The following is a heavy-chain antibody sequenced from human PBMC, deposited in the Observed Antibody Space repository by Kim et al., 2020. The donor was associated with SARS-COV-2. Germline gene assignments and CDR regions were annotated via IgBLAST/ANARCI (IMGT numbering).Heavy chain of an antibody. D-gene: IGHD3-10*01. J-gene: IGHJ4*02. CDR1: GGSFSGYY. CDR3: ARRHYGSGSSPFDY. V-gene: IGHV4-34*01. Sequence: SETLSLTCAVYGGSFSGYYWSWIRQPPGKGLEWIGEINHSGSTNYNPSLKSRVTISVDTSKNQFSLKLSSVTAADTAVYYCARRHYGSGSSPFDYWGQGTLVTVSS. CDR2: INHSGST.